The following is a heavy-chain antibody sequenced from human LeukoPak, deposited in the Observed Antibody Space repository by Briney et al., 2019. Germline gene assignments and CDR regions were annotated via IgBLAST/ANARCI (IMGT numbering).Heavy chain of an antibody. D-gene: IGHD3-10*01. J-gene: IGHJ5*02. CDR2: IYTSGST. CDR1: GGSISSYY. Sequence: PSETLSLTCTVSGGSISSYYWSWIRQPAGKGLEWIGRIYTSGSTNYNPSLKSRVTMSVDTSKNQFSLKLSSVTAADTAVYYCAALMVRGVIDWFDPWGQGTLVNVSS. CDR3: AALMVRGVIDWFDP. V-gene: IGHV4-4*07.